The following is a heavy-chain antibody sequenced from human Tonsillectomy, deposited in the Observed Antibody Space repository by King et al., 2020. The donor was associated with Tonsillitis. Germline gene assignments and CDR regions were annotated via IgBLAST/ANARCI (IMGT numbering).Heavy chain of an antibody. CDR1: GGSISSYY. CDR3: ARSYSSRHFDY. Sequence: QLQESGPGLVKPSETLSLTCTVSGGSISSYYWSWIRQPPGKGLEWIGYIYYSGSTNYNPSLKSRVTISVDTSKNQFSLKLSSVTAADTAVYFCARSYSSRHFDYWGQGTLVTVSS. CDR2: IYYSGST. D-gene: IGHD6-13*01. J-gene: IGHJ4*02. V-gene: IGHV4-59*01.